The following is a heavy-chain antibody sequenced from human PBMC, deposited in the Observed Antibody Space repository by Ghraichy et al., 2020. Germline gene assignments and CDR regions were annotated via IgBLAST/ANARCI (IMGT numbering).Heavy chain of an antibody. J-gene: IGHJ6*03. CDR3: ALLVPAASNYYYYYMDV. Sequence: GGSLRLSCAASGFTFSSYGMHWVRQAQGKGLEWVAVISYDGSNKYYADSVKGRFTISRDNSKNTLYLQMNSLRAEDTAVYYCALLVPAASNYYYYYMDVWGKGTTVTVSS. CDR2: ISYDGSNK. CDR1: GFTFSSYG. V-gene: IGHV3-30*03. D-gene: IGHD2-2*01.